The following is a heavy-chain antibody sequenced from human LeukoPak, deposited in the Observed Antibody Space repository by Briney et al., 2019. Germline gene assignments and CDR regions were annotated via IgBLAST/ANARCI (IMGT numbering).Heavy chain of an antibody. V-gene: IGHV4-34*01. CDR1: GGSFSGYY. CDR2: INHSGST. J-gene: IGHJ3*02. CDR3: ARNLVIYYDSSGYPAGHAFDI. Sequence: SETLSLTCAVYGGSFSGYYWSWIRQPPGKGLEWIGEINHSGSTNYNPSLKSRVTISVDTSKNQFSLKLSSVTAADTAVYYCARNLVIYYDSSGYPAGHAFDIWGQGTMVTVSS. D-gene: IGHD3-22*01.